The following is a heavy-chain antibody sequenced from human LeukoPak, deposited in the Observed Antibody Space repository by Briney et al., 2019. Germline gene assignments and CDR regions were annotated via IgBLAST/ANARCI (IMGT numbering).Heavy chain of an antibody. CDR2: ISGSGGST. D-gene: IGHD3-10*01. CDR3: AGSPGGYYYMDV. J-gene: IGHJ6*03. Sequence: GSLRLSCAASGFTFSSYAMSWVRQAPGKGLEWVSAISGSGGSTYYADSVKGRFTISRDNSKNTLYLQMNSLRAEDTAVYYCAGSPGGYYYMDVWGKGTTVTVSS. CDR1: GFTFSSYA. V-gene: IGHV3-23*01.